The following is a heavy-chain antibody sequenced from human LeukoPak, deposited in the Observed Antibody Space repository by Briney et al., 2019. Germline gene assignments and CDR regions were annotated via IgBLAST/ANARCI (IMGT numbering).Heavy chain of an antibody. Sequence: WASVKVSCKASGYTFTYYGLNWVRQAPGQGLECLGGINTNTGNLTYGQGFTGRFVFSFDTSVSTAYLEISSLKAEDTAIYYCARSKRVVVPSTLNSADDYYYYMDVWGKGTTVTVSS. CDR2: INTNTGNL. J-gene: IGHJ6*03. CDR3: ARSKRVVVPSTLNSADDYYYYMDV. CDR1: GYTFTYYG. V-gene: IGHV7-4-1*02. D-gene: IGHD2-15*01.